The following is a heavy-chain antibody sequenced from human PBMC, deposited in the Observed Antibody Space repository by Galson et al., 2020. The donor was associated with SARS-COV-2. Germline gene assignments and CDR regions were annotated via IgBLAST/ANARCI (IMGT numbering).Heavy chain of an antibody. CDR3: ARARIVVASYVVDI. J-gene: IGHJ6*02. Sequence: SETLSLTCAVSGGAISSGYWWSWVRQSPGKGLEWIGEIYDSGSPNYNPSLESRVTISVDKSKKQFSLRVRSVTAPDTAVYYCARARIVVASYVVDIWGQGTTVTVSS. V-gene: IGHV4-4*02. CDR1: GGAISSGYW. CDR2: IYDSGSP. D-gene: IGHD3-22*01.